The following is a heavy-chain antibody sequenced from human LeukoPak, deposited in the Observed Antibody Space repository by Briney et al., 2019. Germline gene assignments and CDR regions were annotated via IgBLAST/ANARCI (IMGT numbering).Heavy chain of an antibody. V-gene: IGHV3-48*03. Sequence: SGGSLRLSCAASGFTFSSYEMNWVRQAPGKGLEWVSYISSSGSTIYYADSVKGRFTISRDNAKNSLYLQMNSLRAEDTALYYCARDGLDWNDLFDYWGQGTLVTVSS. CDR3: ARDGLDWNDLFDY. D-gene: IGHD1-1*01. CDR2: ISSSGSTI. CDR1: GFTFSSYE. J-gene: IGHJ4*02.